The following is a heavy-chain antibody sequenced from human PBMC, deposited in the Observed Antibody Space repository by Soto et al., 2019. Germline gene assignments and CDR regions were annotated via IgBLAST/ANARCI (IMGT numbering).Heavy chain of an antibody. Sequence: PGGSLRLSCAASGFTFSRYWMHWVRQAPGKGLMWVSRINSDGSRTSYADSVKGRFTISRDNAKNTLFLQMNSLGDEDTAVYYCASDTVAAGFDYMGQGTLVTVSS. CDR3: ASDTVAAGFDY. J-gene: IGHJ4*02. CDR2: INSDGSRT. D-gene: IGHD6-13*01. V-gene: IGHV3-74*01. CDR1: GFTFSRYW.